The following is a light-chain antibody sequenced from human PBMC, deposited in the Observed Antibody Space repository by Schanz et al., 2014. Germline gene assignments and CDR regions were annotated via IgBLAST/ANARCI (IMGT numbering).Light chain of an antibody. J-gene: IGKJ1*01. CDR1: QGISSY. Sequence: IQLTQSPSSLSTSVGDRVTITCRASQGISSYLAWYQQKPGKAPKLLIYAASTLPSGVPSRFSGSGSGTDFTLTISSLQPEDFATYYCQQLNSYPWTFGQGTKVEIK. CDR3: QQLNSYPWT. V-gene: IGKV1-9*01. CDR2: AAS.